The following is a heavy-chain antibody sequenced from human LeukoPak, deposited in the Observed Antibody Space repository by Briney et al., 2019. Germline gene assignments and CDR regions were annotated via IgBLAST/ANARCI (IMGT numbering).Heavy chain of an antibody. CDR1: GFTFSSYG. CDR3: ARADSIRITMIVVVTSPFDY. D-gene: IGHD3-22*01. V-gene: IGHV3-33*01. CDR2: IWYDGSNK. Sequence: GGSLRLSCAASGFTFSSYGMHWVRQAPGKGLEWVAVIWYDGSNKYYADSVKGRFTISRDNSKNTLYLQMNSLRAEDTAVYYCARADSIRITMIVVVTSPFDYWGQGTLVTASS. J-gene: IGHJ4*02.